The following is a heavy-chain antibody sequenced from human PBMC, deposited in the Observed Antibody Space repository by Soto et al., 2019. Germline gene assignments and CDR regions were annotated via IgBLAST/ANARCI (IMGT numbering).Heavy chain of an antibody. Sequence: PSETLSLTCTVSGGSISSSSDYWSWIRQPPGKGLEWIGYIYYSGSTNYNPSLKSRVTISVDTSKNQFSLKLSSVTAADTAVYYCARFDGRYWGQGTLVTVSS. J-gene: IGHJ4*02. CDR2: IYYSGST. V-gene: IGHV4-61*01. CDR3: ARFDGRY. CDR1: GGSISSSSDY. D-gene: IGHD3-9*01.